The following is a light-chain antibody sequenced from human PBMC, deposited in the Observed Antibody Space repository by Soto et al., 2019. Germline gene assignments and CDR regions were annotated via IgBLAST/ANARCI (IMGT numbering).Light chain of an antibody. V-gene: IGKV3-20*01. CDR2: GAS. CDR3: HQYGHSPYT. J-gene: IGKJ2*01. CDR1: QAVSTNY. Sequence: IVLTQSPGTLSLSPGERATLSCMASQAVSTNYLAWYQQKPGQAPRLLIFGASSRATGIPDRFSGSGSGTDFTLTISKLEPEDFAVFFCHQYGHSPYTFGQGTKLEIK.